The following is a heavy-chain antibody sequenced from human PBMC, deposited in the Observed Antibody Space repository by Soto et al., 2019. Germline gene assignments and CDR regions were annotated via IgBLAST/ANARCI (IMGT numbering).Heavy chain of an antibody. J-gene: IGHJ4*01. CDR3: ASHRGNTFGPYDD. Sequence: SETLSLPCAVSGASISSGNWWSWVRQSPGKGLEWIGEIYHSGSTNHNPSLKSRVIISLDKSRNQFSLKLSSVTAADTAVYFCASHRGNTFGPYDDWGQGTQVT. CDR2: IYHSGST. D-gene: IGHD3-16*01. CDR1: GASISSGNW. V-gene: IGHV4-4*02.